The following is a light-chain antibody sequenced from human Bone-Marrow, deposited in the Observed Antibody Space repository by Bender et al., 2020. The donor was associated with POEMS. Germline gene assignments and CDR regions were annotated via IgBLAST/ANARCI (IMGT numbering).Light chain of an antibody. CDR3: CSYVTSNTYV. Sequence: QSALTQPASVSGSPGQSITISCTGAISDIGSYNYVSWYQQHPGKAPKVIIYDVSRRPSGVSNRFSGSKSGNTASLTISGLQAEDEADYHCCSYVTSNTYVFGTGTKVTVL. CDR2: DVS. V-gene: IGLV2-23*02. CDR1: ISDIGSYNY. J-gene: IGLJ1*01.